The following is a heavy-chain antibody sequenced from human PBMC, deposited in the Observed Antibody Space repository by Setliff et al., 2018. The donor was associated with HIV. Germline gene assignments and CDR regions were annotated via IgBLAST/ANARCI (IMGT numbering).Heavy chain of an antibody. CDR1: GFTLGGFA. V-gene: IGHV3-23*01. J-gene: IGHJ4*02. CDR2: ITGSGGNT. CDR3: AKGHYDDWYYFDY. Sequence: GGSLRLACVPSGFTLGGFAMGWVRLAPGRGLEWVSAITGSGGNTYYADSVKARFTISRDNPENTLYLQMNSLRADDTAMYYCAKGHYDDWYYFDYWGPGTLVTVSS. D-gene: IGHD4-17*01.